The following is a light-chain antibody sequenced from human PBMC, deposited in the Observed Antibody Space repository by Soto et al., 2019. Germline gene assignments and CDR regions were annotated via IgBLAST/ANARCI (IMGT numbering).Light chain of an antibody. CDR1: SALGRNY. Sequence: ETLLTQSPGTLSLSPGASATLSGRASSALGRNYLAWYQQKPGQAPRLLIHRIYIRAAGIPDRFTGSASGTDFTLTISRLEPEDFAVYYCQQYDNFPQTFGTGTKLDIK. J-gene: IGKJ3*01. V-gene: IGKV3-20*01. CDR2: RIY. CDR3: QQYDNFPQT.